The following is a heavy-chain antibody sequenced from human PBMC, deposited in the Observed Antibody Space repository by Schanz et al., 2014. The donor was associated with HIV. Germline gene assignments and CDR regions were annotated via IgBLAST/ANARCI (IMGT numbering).Heavy chain of an antibody. J-gene: IGHJ6*02. D-gene: IGHD3-22*01. Sequence: EDQLVDSGGGLVQPGGSLTLSCAASGFAFSRHWMSWVRQAPGKGLEWVADIRNDGNEKNYVASLKGRFTISRDNSKNTLYLQMNSLRAEDTAVYYCASPLLYDSLDVWGQGTTVTVSS. CDR3: ASPLLYDSLDV. CDR1: GFAFSRHW. V-gene: IGHV3-7*01. CDR2: IRNDGNEK.